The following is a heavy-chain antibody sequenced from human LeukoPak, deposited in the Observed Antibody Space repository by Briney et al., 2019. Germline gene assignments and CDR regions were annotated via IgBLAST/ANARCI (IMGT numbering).Heavy chain of an antibody. CDR3: ARAPGYSSSWYFGWFDP. CDR1: GGSFSGYY. J-gene: IGHJ5*02. Sequence: PSETLSLTCAVYGGSFSGYYWSWIRQPPGKGLEWIGEINHSGSTNYNPSLKSRVTISVDTSKNQLSLKLSSVTAADTAVYYCARAPGYSSSWYFGWFDPWGQGTLVTVSS. CDR2: INHSGST. V-gene: IGHV4-34*01. D-gene: IGHD6-13*01.